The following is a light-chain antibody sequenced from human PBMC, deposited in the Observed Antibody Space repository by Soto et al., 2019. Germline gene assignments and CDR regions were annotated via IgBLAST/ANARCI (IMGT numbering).Light chain of an antibody. CDR1: SGSIDSNF. CDR2: EDH. Sequence: NFMLTQPHSVSESPGKTVTISCTRSSGSIDSNFVQWYQQRPGSAPTTVIYEDHQRPSGVPDRFSGSIDSSSNSASLTISGLKTEDEADYYCQSYDSSILVFGGGTMVTVL. V-gene: IGLV6-57*03. CDR3: QSYDSSILV. J-gene: IGLJ3*02.